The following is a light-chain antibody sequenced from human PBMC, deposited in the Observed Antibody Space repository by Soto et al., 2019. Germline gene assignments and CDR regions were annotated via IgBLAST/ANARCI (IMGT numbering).Light chain of an antibody. CDR1: SSNIGSNT. CDR3: STWDDSLNGYV. CDR2: TDH. V-gene: IGLV1-44*01. Sequence: QSVLTQPPSASGPPGQRVTISCSGGSSNIGSNTVHWYQQLPGTAPKLLIFTDHERPSGVPDRFSGSRSGTSASLAIRGLRSEDEADYYCSTWDDSLNGYVFGNGTKLTVL. J-gene: IGLJ1*01.